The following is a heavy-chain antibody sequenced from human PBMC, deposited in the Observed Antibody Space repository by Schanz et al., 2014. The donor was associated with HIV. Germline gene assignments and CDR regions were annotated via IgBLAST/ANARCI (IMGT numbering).Heavy chain of an antibody. CDR1: GYSFTTQW. CDR3: GRTWGSSHFDY. Sequence: EVQLVQSGAEVKKPGESLKISCKVSGYSFTTQWIGWVRQMPGKGLEWMGIIFPADSDTRYSPSFQGQVTISADKSINTAYLQWTSLKASDTAMYYCGRTWGSSHFDYWGQGTLVTVSS. D-gene: IGHD6-6*01. J-gene: IGHJ4*02. V-gene: IGHV5-51*01. CDR2: IFPADSDT.